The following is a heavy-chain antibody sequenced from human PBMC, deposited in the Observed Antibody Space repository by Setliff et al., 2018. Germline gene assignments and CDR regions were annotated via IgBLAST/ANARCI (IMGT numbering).Heavy chain of an antibody. CDR2: INHSGST. Sequence: SETLSLTCAVYGGAFSGYYWSWIRQPPGKGLEWIGEINHSGSTNYNPSLKSRVTISVDTSKNQFSLKLSSVTAADTAVYYCARSGYYDFWSGFLNDAFDIWGQGTMVT. CDR3: ARSGYYDFWSGFLNDAFDI. J-gene: IGHJ3*02. CDR1: GGAFSGYY. V-gene: IGHV4-34*01. D-gene: IGHD3-3*01.